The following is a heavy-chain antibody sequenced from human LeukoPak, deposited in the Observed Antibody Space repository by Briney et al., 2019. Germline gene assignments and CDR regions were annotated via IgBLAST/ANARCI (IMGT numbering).Heavy chain of an antibody. J-gene: IGHJ4*02. CDR2: ISGSGGST. V-gene: IGHV3-23*01. Sequence: GGSLRLSCAASGFTVSSNYMSWVRQAPGKGLEWVSAISGSGGSTYYADSVKGRFTISRDNSKDTLYLQMNSLRAEDTAVYYCAKDFSQEGSHSVDYWGQGTLVTVSS. CDR1: GFTVSSNY. CDR3: AKDFSQEGSHSVDY. D-gene: IGHD1-26*01.